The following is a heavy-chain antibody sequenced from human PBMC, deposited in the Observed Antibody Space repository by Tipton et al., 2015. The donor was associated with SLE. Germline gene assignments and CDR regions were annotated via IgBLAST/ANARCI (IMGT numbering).Heavy chain of an antibody. V-gene: IGHV3-13*01. CDR2: IGTRGGT. CDR3: VRGGSDAFDI. J-gene: IGHJ3*02. CDR1: GFSIRTYD. Sequence: SLRLSCAASGFSIRTYDMDWVRQVKGKGLEWVAAIGTRGGTLYVDSVKGRFAISREDAKNLLYLQMDSLRAGDTAVDYCVRGGSDAFDIWGQGTMVTVS. D-gene: IGHD3-10*01.